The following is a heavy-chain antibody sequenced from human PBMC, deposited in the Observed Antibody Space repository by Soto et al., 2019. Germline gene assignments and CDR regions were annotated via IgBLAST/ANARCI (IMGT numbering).Heavy chain of an antibody. CDR1: GGTFSSYA. Sequence: QVQLVQSGAEVKKPGSSVKVSCKASGGTFSSYAISWVRQAPGQGLEWMGGIIPIVGTANYAQKFQGRVTITADESTSKAYMELSSLRSEDTAVYYCARLRRDYYGMDVWGQGTTVTVSS. CDR2: IIPIVGTA. V-gene: IGHV1-69*12. CDR3: ARLRRDYYGMDV. J-gene: IGHJ6*02.